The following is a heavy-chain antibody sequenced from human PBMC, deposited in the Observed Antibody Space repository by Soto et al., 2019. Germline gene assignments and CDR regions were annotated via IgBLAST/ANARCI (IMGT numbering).Heavy chain of an antibody. CDR2: MNPNSGNT. D-gene: IGHD6-6*01. J-gene: IGHJ5*02. Sequence: QVQLVQSGAEVKKPGASVKVSCKGSGYTFTSYHINWVGQATGQGLEWMGWMNPNSGNTGYAQTLQGRVTMTWDTSISTAYMEVSSLRFEDTAMYYCARGHISSTKNWLDPWGQGTLVTVSS. V-gene: IGHV1-8*01. CDR1: GYTFTSYH. CDR3: ARGHISSTKNWLDP.